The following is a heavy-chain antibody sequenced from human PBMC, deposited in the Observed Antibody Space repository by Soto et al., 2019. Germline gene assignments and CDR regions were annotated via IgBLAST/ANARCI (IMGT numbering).Heavy chain of an antibody. CDR1: GYTLTTYG. V-gene: IGHV1-18*01. D-gene: IGHD3-10*01. J-gene: IGHJ1*01. CDR3: ARGRGGVQH. Sequence: QVQLVQSGPEVKKPGASVRVSCKASGYTLTTYGITWVRQAPGQGLEWMGWFSPYNGNTNFAQKFQGRLTMSTDTTTSTAYMDLWNLRSDDTAVYYCARGRGGVQHWGQGTLVTVSS. CDR2: FSPYNGNT.